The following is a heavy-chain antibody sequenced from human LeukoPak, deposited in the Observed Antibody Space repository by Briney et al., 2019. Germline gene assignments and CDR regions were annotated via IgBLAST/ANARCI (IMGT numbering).Heavy chain of an antibody. J-gene: IGHJ6*03. D-gene: IGHD5-18*01. V-gene: IGHV3-73*01. Sequence: GGSLRLSCAASGFTFSGSATHWVRQASGKGLEWVGRIRSKANSYATAYVASVKGRFTISRDDSKNTAYLQMNSLKTEDTAVYYCTRHGGYSYGSHYYYYYYMDVWGKGTTVTVSS. CDR2: IRSKANSYAT. CDR1: GFTFSGSA. CDR3: TRHGGYSYGSHYYYYYYMDV.